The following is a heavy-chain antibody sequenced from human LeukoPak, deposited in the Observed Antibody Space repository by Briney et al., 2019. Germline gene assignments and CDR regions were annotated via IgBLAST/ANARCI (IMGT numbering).Heavy chain of an antibody. CDR1: GGSISSNTHY. Sequence: KPSETLSLTCTVSGGSISSNTHYWGWIRQPPGKGLEWIGNIYYSGSTYHPPSLKSRVTMSVDTSKSQFSLKLSSVTAADTAVYYCARLTDYFYYMDVWGKGTAVTVSS. CDR3: ARLTDYFYYMDV. CDR2: IYYSGST. V-gene: IGHV4-39*01. J-gene: IGHJ6*03.